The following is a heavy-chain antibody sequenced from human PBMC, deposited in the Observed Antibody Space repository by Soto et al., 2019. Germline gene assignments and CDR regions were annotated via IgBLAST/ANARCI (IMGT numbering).Heavy chain of an antibody. J-gene: IGHJ2*01. CDR3: AHFYDFWSGYYTRYWYFDL. Sequence: QITLKESGPPLVKPTQTLTLTCTFSGFSLSTSGVGVGWIRQPPGKALEWLALIYWDDDKRYSPSLKSRLTITKDTSKNQVVLTMTNMDPVDTATYYCAHFYDFWSGYYTRYWYFDLWGRGTLVTVSS. CDR2: IYWDDDK. V-gene: IGHV2-5*02. D-gene: IGHD3-3*01. CDR1: GFSLSTSGVG.